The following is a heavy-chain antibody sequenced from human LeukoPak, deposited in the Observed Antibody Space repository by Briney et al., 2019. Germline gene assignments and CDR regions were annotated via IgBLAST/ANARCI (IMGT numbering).Heavy chain of an antibody. D-gene: IGHD4-17*01. Sequence: GGSLRLSCAASGFTFDDYAMHWVRQPPGRGLEWVSLISGDGGSTYYADSVKGRFTISRDNSKNSLYLQMNSLRTEDTALYYCAKGGPVEGGDYQNYYYYGMDVWGQGTTVTVSS. CDR2: ISGDGGST. J-gene: IGHJ6*02. CDR3: AKGGPVEGGDYQNYYYYGMDV. CDR1: GFTFDDYA. V-gene: IGHV3-43*02.